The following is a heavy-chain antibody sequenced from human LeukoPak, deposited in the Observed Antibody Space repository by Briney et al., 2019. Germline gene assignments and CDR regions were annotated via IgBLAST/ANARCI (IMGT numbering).Heavy chain of an antibody. CDR2: MNTNSGNT. CDR1: GYTFTSYD. CDR3: ARGGGYSYGPTKYYYYYMDV. V-gene: IGHV1-8*01. D-gene: IGHD5-18*01. Sequence: ASVKVSCKASGYTFTSYDINWVRQATGQGLEWMGWMNTNSGNTGYAQKFQGRVTMTRNTSISTAYMELSSLRSEDTAVYYCARGGGYSYGPTKYYYYYMDVWGKGTTVTVSS. J-gene: IGHJ6*03.